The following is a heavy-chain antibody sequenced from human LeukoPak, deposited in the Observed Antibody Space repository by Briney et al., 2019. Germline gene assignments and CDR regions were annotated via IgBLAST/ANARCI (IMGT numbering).Heavy chain of an antibody. CDR1: GFTFRSYA. D-gene: IGHD6-13*01. V-gene: IGHV3-23*01. CDR3: AKDGIAAADTEDDY. J-gene: IGHJ4*02. CDR2: ISGNGGGT. Sequence: PGGSLRLSCAASGFTFRSYAMSWVRQAPGKGLEWVSAISGNGGGTYYADSVKGRFTISRDNSKNTLYLQMNSLRAEDTAVYYCAKDGIAAADTEDDYWGQGTLVTVSS.